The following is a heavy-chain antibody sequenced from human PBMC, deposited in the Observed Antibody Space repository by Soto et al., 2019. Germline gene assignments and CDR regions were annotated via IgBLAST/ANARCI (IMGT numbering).Heavy chain of an antibody. Sequence: GGSLRLSCAASGFTFSSYGMHWVRQAPGKGLEWVAVISYDGSNKYYADSVKGRFTISRDNSKNTLYLQMNSLRAEDTAVYYCAKYSLDYYGSGVDYYYYMDVWGKGTTVTVSS. CDR3: AKYSLDYYGSGVDYYYYMDV. CDR1: GFTFSSYG. D-gene: IGHD3-10*01. V-gene: IGHV3-30*18. CDR2: ISYDGSNK. J-gene: IGHJ6*03.